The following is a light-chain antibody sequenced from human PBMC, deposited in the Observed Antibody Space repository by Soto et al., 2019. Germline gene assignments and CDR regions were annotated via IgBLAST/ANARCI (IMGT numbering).Light chain of an antibody. CDR3: QQYSSYWT. J-gene: IGKJ1*01. CDR2: DAS. V-gene: IGKV1-5*01. CDR1: QSISTS. Sequence: DIQMTQSPSTLSASVGDRVTITCRATQSISTSLAWYQQKPGKAPKVLIYDASSLESGVPSRFSGSGSGTEFTLTISSLQPEDFATYYCQQYSSYWTFGQGTKVDIK.